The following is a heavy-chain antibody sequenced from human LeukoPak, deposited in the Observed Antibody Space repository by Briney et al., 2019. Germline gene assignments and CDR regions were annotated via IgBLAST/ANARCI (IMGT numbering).Heavy chain of an antibody. J-gene: IGHJ3*02. D-gene: IGHD3-10*01. Sequence: SETLSLTCAVSGYSISSGYYWGWIRQPPGKGLEWIGSIYHSGSTYYNPSLKRRVTISVDTSKNQFSLKLSSVTAADTAVYYCASASSFDAFDIWGQGTMVTVSS. V-gene: IGHV4-38-2*01. CDR1: GYSISSGYY. CDR2: IYHSGST. CDR3: ASASSFDAFDI.